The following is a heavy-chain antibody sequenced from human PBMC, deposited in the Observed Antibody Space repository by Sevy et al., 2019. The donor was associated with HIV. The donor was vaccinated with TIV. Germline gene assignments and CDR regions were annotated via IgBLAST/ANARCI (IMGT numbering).Heavy chain of an antibody. CDR3: ATSRSGYFDSIGYYIY. V-gene: IGHV5-51*01. CDR2: IYPDDSDT. D-gene: IGHD3-22*01. CDR1: GYRFTSHW. Sequence: RGESLKISCKGSGYRFTSHWIGWVRHMPGKGLEWMGVIYPDDSDTRYSPSFQGQVTFSADKSLSTAYLQWSGLKASDTGVYYCATSRSGYFDSIGYYIYWGQGTLVTVSS. J-gene: IGHJ4*02.